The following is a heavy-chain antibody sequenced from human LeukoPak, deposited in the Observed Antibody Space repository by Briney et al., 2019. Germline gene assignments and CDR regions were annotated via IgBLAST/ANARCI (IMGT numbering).Heavy chain of an antibody. Sequence: GGSLRLSCAASGFTFSSDSMTWVRQAPGKGLEWVSTINNNGVSTFYADPVRGRFTISRDNSKNTLYLRMNSLSAEDTAVYYCAKDSFSTRWGQGTLVTVSS. CDR3: AKDSFSTR. CDR1: GFTFSSDS. CDR2: INNNGVST. J-gene: IGHJ4*02. D-gene: IGHD2-2*01. V-gene: IGHV3-23*01.